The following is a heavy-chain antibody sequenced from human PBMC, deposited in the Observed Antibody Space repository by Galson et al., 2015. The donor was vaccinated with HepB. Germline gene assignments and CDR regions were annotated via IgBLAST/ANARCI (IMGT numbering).Heavy chain of an antibody. CDR3: ARLGAGGLYGWESWDFDY. V-gene: IGHV5-51*01. J-gene: IGHJ4*02. CDR2: IYPGDSDT. Sequence: QSGAEVKKPGESLRISCKGSGYSFTSYWISWVRQMPGKGLEWMGIIYPGDSDTRYSPSFQGQVTISADKSISTAYLQWSSLKASDTAMYYCARLGAGGLYGWESWDFDYWGQGTLVTVSS. CDR1: GYSFTSYW. D-gene: IGHD1-26*01.